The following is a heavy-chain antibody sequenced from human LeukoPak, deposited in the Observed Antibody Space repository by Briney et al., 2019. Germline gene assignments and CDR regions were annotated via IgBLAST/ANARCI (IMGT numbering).Heavy chain of an antibody. J-gene: IGHJ6*03. CDR2: VSGSAGRT. CDR3: AKNRGHCVDGVCHNYYYMDV. Sequence: PGGSLRLSCAASGFTFSSFAMTWVRQAPGKGLEWVSTVSGSAGRTDYADSVKGQFTISRGNLKNTLYLQMNGLRAEDTAVYYCAKNRGHCVDGVCHNYYYMDVWGRGTTVTVSS. D-gene: IGHD2-8*02. CDR1: GFTFSSFA. V-gene: IGHV3-23*01.